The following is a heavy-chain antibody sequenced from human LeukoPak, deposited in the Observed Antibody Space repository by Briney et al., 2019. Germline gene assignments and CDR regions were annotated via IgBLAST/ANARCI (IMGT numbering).Heavy chain of an antibody. V-gene: IGHV3-21*04. J-gene: IGHJ3*02. CDR3: ARDWGVIITFAFDI. D-gene: IGHD3-10*01. Sequence: PGGSLRLSCAAPGFTFSSYSMNWVRQAPGKGLEWVSSISSSSSYIYYADSVKGRFTIARDNAKNSLYLQVNSLRAEDTAVYYCARDWGVIITFAFDIWGQGTMVTVSS. CDR2: ISSSSSYI. CDR1: GFTFSSYS.